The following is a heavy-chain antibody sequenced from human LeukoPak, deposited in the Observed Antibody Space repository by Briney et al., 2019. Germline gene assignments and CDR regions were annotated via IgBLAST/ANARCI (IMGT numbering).Heavy chain of an antibody. CDR2: ISGNNDNP. CDR3: ARDGTSTDDY. D-gene: IGHD2-2*01. V-gene: IGHV1-18*01. Sequence: ASVKVSCKTSGYTFSNFGINWVRQAPGQGLEWMGWISGNNDNPDYGQKFQGRFTVTTDSSTSTAYMELRNLRFDDTAVYYCARDGTSTDDYWGQGTLVTVSS. J-gene: IGHJ4*02. CDR1: GYTFSNFG.